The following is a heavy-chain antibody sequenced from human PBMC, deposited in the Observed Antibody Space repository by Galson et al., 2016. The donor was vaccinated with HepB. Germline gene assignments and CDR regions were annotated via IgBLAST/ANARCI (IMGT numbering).Heavy chain of an antibody. V-gene: IGHV3-23*01. Sequence: SLRLSCAASGFVFSNFGLSWVRQAPGKGLEWVASISTRRTTYYSDSVQGRFTTPRDNPNNTLSLQMNGLRAEDTAVYYCAKERLVRRIFNHWGQGTLLTVSS. CDR2: ISTRRTT. J-gene: IGHJ4*02. CDR1: GFVFSNFG. D-gene: IGHD1-1*01. CDR3: AKERLVRRIFNH.